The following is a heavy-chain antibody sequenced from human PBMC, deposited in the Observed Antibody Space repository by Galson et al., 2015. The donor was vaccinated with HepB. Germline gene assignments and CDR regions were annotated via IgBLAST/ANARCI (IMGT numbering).Heavy chain of an antibody. V-gene: IGHV3-30-3*01. CDR1: GFTFSSYA. CDR2: ISYDGSNK. D-gene: IGHD3-3*01. J-gene: IGHJ4*02. Sequence: SLRLSCAASGFTFSSYAMHWVRQAPGKGLEWVAVISYDGSNKYYADSVKGRFTISRDNSKNTLYLQMNSLRAEDTAVYYCARDVVRFLEWLLLGGYFDYWGQGTLVTVSS. CDR3: ARDVVRFLEWLLLGGYFDY.